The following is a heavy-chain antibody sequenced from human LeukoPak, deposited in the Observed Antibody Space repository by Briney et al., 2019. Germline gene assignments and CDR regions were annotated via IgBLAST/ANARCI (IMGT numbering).Heavy chain of an antibody. D-gene: IGHD3-22*01. CDR1: GYTLTGYY. J-gene: IGHJ4*02. CDR3: ARSHYYYDSSGYYPPNYYFDY. Sequence: ASVKVSCKASGYTLTGYYMHWVRQAPGQGLEWMGWINPNSGGTNYAQKFQGRVTMTRDTSITTAYMELSRLRSDNTAVYYCARSHYYYDSSGYYPPNYYFDYWGQGTLVTVSS. CDR2: INPNSGGT. V-gene: IGHV1-2*02.